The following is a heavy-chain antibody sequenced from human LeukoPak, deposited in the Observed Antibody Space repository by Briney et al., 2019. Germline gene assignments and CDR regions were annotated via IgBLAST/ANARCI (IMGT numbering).Heavy chain of an antibody. V-gene: IGHV4-38-2*02. D-gene: IGHD1-26*01. CDR1: GYSISSGYY. Sequence: SETLSLTCTVSGYSISSGYYWGWIRQPPGKGLEWIGSIYYSGSTYYNPSLKSRVTISVDTSKNQFSLKLSSVTAADTAVYYCARRIVGATPFDYWGQGTLVTVSS. CDR3: ARRIVGATPFDY. CDR2: IYYSGST. J-gene: IGHJ4*02.